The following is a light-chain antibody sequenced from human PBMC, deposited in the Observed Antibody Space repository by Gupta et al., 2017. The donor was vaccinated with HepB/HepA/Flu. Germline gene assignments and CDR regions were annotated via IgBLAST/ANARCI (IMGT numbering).Light chain of an antibody. CDR2: AAS. J-gene: IGKJ3*01. CDR1: QGISSY. V-gene: IGKV1-8*01. Sequence: AIRMTQSPSSFSASTGDRVTITCRASQGISSYLAWYQQKPGKAPKLLIYAASTLQSGVPSRISGSGSGTDFTLTISCLQSEDFATYYCQQYDSYPRTFGHGTKVDIK. CDR3: QQYDSYPRT.